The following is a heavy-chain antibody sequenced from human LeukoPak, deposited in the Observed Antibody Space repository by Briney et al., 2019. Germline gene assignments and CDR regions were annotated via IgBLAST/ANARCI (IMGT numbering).Heavy chain of an antibody. CDR3: AGHHPRNTVDF. V-gene: IGHV4-61*08. D-gene: IGHD2/OR15-2a*01. CDR2: ISDIGSI. J-gene: IGHJ4*02. CDR1: GGSISSGGYS. Sequence: SETLSLTCAVSGGSISSGGYSWSWIRQPPGKGLEWIAYISDIGSINYNPSLKSRVTISLDTSKNQFSMKLSSVTAADTAVYYCAGHHPRNTVDFWGQGTLVTVSS.